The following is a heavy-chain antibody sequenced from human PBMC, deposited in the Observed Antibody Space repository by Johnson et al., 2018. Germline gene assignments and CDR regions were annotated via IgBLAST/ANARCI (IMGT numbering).Heavy chain of an antibody. CDR3: SRVAYFGSGSYFTPFGP. CDR2: IWYDGSNK. CDR1: GFRFRNYG. D-gene: IGHD3-10*01. J-gene: IGHJ5*02. V-gene: IGHV3-33*01. Sequence: QVQLVQSGGGVVQPGVSLRLSCAASGFRFRNYGMHWVRQAPGKGLEWVAVIWYDGSNKYYADSVKGRFTISRDNSKNTLYLQMNSLRTEDTAVFYCSRVAYFGSGSYFTPFGPWGQGTLVTVSS.